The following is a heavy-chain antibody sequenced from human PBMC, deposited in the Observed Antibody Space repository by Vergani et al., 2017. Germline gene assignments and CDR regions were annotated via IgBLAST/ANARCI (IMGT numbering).Heavy chain of an antibody. Sequence: QMQLVQSGSELKKPGASVKISCKASGYTFTSYGISWVRQAPGQGLEWMGWISAYNGNTNYAQKLQGRVTMTTDTSTSTAYMELRSLRSDDTAVYYCARDPDIVVVPAAPYYYYYYGMDVWGQGTTVTVSS. CDR3: ARDPDIVVVPAAPYYYYYYGMDV. J-gene: IGHJ6*02. CDR2: ISAYNGNT. V-gene: IGHV1-18*04. CDR1: GYTFTSYG. D-gene: IGHD2-2*01.